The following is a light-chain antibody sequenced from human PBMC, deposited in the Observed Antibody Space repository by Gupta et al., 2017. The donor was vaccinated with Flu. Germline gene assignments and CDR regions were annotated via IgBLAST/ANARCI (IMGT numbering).Light chain of an antibody. Sequence: DVVMTQSPLSLTVTVGQPASISCRSSQSLVYRDGNTYLNWFHQRPGQSPGPLIYKVSNRHSGVPGRFSGSGSGTDFTLKISRVEAEDVGVYYCMQGTHWPYTFGQGTKLEIK. V-gene: IGKV2-30*01. J-gene: IGKJ2*01. CDR3: MQGTHWPYT. CDR1: QSLVYRDGNTY. CDR2: KVS.